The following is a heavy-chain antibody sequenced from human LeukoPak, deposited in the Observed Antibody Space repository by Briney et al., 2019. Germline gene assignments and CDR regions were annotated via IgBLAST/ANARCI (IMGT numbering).Heavy chain of an antibody. CDR3: ARLGGDTYYFGSASYPNWYFDL. Sequence: GESLKISCQASGYTFTSYWIGWVRQMPGKGLECMGIIYPDDSDTTYSPSFQGQVTISADKSFNTAYLQWSSLKASDTAIYYCARLGGDTYYFGSASYPNWYFDLWGRGTLVTVSP. CDR1: GYTFTSYW. V-gene: IGHV5-51*01. J-gene: IGHJ2*01. D-gene: IGHD3-10*01. CDR2: IYPDDSDT.